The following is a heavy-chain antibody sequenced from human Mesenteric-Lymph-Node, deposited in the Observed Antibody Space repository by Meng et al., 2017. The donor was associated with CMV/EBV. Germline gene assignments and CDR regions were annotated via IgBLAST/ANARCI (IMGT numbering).Heavy chain of an antibody. CDR3: ARRIAVAGNYWYFDL. D-gene: IGHD6-19*01. Sequence: GGYSSSSSYYWGWIRQPPGKGLEWIGSIYYSGSTYYNPSLKSRVTISVDTSKNQFSLKLSSVTAADTAVYYCARRIAVAGNYWYFDLWGRGTLVTVSS. J-gene: IGHJ2*01. CDR2: IYYSGST. CDR1: GGYSSSSSYY. V-gene: IGHV4-39*01.